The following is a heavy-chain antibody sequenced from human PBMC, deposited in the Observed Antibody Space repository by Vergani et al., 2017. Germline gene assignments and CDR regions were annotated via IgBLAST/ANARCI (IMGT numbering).Heavy chain of an antibody. J-gene: IGHJ3*02. V-gene: IGHV1-18*01. CDR1: GYTFTSYG. Sequence: QVQLVQSGAEVKKPGASVKVSCKASGYTFTSYGISWVRQAPGQGLEWMGWISAYNGNTNYAQKLQGRVTMTTDTSTSTAYMVLRSLRSDDTAVYYCAREMGARYSSGWYFVSADAFDIWGQGTMVTVSS. CDR3: AREMGARYSSGWYFVSADAFDI. CDR2: ISAYNGNT. D-gene: IGHD6-19*01.